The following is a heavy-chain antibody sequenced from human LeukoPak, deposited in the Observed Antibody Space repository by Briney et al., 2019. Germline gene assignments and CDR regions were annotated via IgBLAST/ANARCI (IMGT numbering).Heavy chain of an antibody. CDR1: GGSISSYY. V-gene: IGHV4-59*01. CDR3: ARPHCSGGSCYSTYAFDI. CDR2: IYYSGST. D-gene: IGHD2-15*01. J-gene: IGHJ3*02. Sequence: SETLSLTCTVSGGSISSYYWSWIRQPPGKGLEWIGYIYYSGSTNYNPSLKSRVTISVDTSKNQFSLKLSSVTAADTAVYYCARPHCSGGSCYSTYAFDIWGQGTMVTVSS.